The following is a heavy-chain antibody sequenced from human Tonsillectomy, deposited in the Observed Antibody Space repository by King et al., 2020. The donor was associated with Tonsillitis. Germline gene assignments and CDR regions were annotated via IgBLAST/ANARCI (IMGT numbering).Heavy chain of an antibody. Sequence: VQLQESGPGLVKPSQTLSLTCTVSGGPISSGDYYWSRIRQPPGNGLEWSCYIYYSGSTYYNPPLKSRVTISVDTPKNQFSLKLSSVTAADTAVYYCARVSGYSYGRHYYSYYGMDVWGQGTTVTVSS. V-gene: IGHV4-30-4*01. J-gene: IGHJ6*02. CDR2: IYYSGST. D-gene: IGHD5-18*01. CDR3: ARVSGYSYGRHYYSYYGMDV. CDR1: GGPISSGDYY.